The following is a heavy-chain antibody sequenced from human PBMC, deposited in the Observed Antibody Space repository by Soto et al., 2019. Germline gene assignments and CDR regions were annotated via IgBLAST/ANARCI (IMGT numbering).Heavy chain of an antibody. J-gene: IGHJ5*02. Sequence: QVQLVESGGGVVQPGRSLRLSCVASGFTFSGYAMHWVRQAPGKGLEWVAIIWFDGSDKYYADSVKGRFTISRDNSKSTLFLQMKSLRAEDTAVYYCARSVKYYDRGVGWIDPWGQGTLVTVSS. D-gene: IGHD3-22*01. V-gene: IGHV3-33*01. CDR1: GFTFSGYA. CDR3: ARSVKYYDRGVGWIDP. CDR2: IWFDGSDK.